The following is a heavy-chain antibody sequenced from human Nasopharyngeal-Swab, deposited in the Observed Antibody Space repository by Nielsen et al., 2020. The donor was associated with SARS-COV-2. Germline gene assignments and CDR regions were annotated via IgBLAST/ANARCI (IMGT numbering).Heavy chain of an antibody. D-gene: IGHD2-2*01. V-gene: IGHV1-2*06. CDR2: INPNNGGT. Sequence: ASVKVSCKTSGYTFTDYYIHWVRQAPGQGLAWMGRINPNNGGTIYAQTFKGRVTMTRDTSISMGFIDLGALRFDDTTIYYCARKTHLVRPFDSWGQGTLVTVSS. CDR3: ARKTHLVRPFDS. J-gene: IGHJ4*02. CDR1: GYTFTDYY.